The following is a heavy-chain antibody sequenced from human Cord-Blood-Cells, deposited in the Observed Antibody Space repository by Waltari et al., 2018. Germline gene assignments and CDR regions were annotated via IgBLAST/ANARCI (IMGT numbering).Heavy chain of an antibody. CDR3: AINGGDDYSDAFDI. Sequence: QVKLQESGPGLVKPSETLSLTCPVSGGSISSYYWSWIRQPPGKGLEWIVYIYYSRGPNYNPSIKNRVTISVGTSKNQFSLKLGSVTAADTVVYYCAINGGDDYSDAFDIWGQGTMVTVSS. V-gene: IGHV4-59*01. CDR1: GGSISSYY. CDR2: IYYSRGP. J-gene: IGHJ3*02. D-gene: IGHD4-4*01.